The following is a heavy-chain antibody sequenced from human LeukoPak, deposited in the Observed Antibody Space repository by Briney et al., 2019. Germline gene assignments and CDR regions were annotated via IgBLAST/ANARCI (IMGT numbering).Heavy chain of an antibody. D-gene: IGHD1-26*01. V-gene: IGHV3-7*05. J-gene: IGHJ3*02. Sequence: GGSLRLSGAASGFTLSRYWMSWVRQAPGKGLEWVANIKQDGSEKYYVDSVKGRFTISRDNAKNSLYLQMNGLRVEDTAVYYCARVGWELRFDAFDIWGQGTMAIVSS. CDR1: GFTLSRYW. CDR2: IKQDGSEK. CDR3: ARVGWELRFDAFDI.